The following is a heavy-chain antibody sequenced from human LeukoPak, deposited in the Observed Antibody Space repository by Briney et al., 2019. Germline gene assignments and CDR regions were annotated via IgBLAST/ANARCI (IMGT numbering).Heavy chain of an antibody. Sequence: PGGSLRLSCAASGFTFSSYAMSWVRQAPGKGLEWVSAISGSGGSTYYADSVKGRFTISRDNSKNTPYLQMNSLRAEDTAVYYCAKGSDWGGDAFDIWGQGTMVTVSS. CDR1: GFTFSSYA. J-gene: IGHJ3*02. D-gene: IGHD7-27*01. CDR2: ISGSGGST. V-gene: IGHV3-23*01. CDR3: AKGSDWGGDAFDI.